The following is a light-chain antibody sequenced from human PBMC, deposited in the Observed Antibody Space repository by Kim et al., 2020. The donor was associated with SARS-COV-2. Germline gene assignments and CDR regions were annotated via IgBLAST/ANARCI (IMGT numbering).Light chain of an antibody. Sequence: QSALTQPASVSGSPGQSITISCTGTSSDIGGYNYVSWYQQHSGKAPKLMIYDVSNRPSGVSTRFSGSRSGNTASLTISGLQPEDEADYYCSAYTSISTLVFGGGTQLTVL. CDR1: SSDIGGYNY. J-gene: IGLJ3*02. CDR2: DVS. V-gene: IGLV2-14*03. CDR3: SAYTSISTLV.